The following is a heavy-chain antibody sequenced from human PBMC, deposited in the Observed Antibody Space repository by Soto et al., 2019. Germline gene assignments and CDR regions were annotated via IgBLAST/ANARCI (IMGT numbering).Heavy chain of an antibody. Sequence: ASVKVSYKASGYTFTNHAVHRVRQAPGQGLEWMGWINAGKGDTKYPQRFQGRVTITRDTSASTAYMELSSLRSEDTAVYYCARNILGGTTDYWGPGTLVTVSS. CDR1: GYTFTNHA. CDR2: INAGKGDT. CDR3: ARNILGGTTDY. J-gene: IGHJ4*02. D-gene: IGHD1-7*01. V-gene: IGHV1-3*01.